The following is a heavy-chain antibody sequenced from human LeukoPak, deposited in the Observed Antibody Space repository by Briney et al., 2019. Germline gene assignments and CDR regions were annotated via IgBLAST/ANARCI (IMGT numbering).Heavy chain of an antibody. D-gene: IGHD2-2*01. CDR1: GYTFTTYS. CDR3: ATATQPRGYFLH. CDR2: ISVNNGGT. V-gene: IGHV1-18*01. J-gene: IGHJ1*01. Sequence: ASVKVSCKASGYTFTTYSLAWGRQAPGKGLEWMGWISVNNGGTNYAQSFQDRVTLTRDTSTNTAYLELRSLRSDDTAIIYCATATQPRGYFLHWGQGTLVTVSS.